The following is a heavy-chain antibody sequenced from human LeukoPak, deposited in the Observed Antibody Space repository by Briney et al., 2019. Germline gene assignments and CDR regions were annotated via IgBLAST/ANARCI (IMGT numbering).Heavy chain of an antibody. V-gene: IGHV4-34*01. J-gene: IGHJ3*02. CDR2: INHSGST. CDR3: ARGGECGSCDGFDM. D-gene: IGHD2-15*01. Sequence: SETLSLTCAVNGGSFSGYYWIWIRQPPGKGLEWIGEINHSGSTNYNPSLKSRVTISVNTSKNQFSLKLSSVTAADTAVYYCARGGECGSCDGFDMWGQGIMVTVSS. CDR1: GGSFSGYY.